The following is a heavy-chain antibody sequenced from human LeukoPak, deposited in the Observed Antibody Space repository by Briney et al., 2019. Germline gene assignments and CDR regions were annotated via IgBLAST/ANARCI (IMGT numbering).Heavy chain of an antibody. Sequence: SETLSLTCTVSGGSVYTSDYYWGWVRQPPGKGPEWIGDIFYTGKTNYNPSVKSRVSISIDTSKNQFSLKLTSVTAADTAVYYCARVFVSWGQGTLVTVSS. V-gene: IGHV4-39*07. CDR3: ARVFVS. J-gene: IGHJ4*02. CDR2: IFYTGKT. CDR1: GGSVYTSDYY.